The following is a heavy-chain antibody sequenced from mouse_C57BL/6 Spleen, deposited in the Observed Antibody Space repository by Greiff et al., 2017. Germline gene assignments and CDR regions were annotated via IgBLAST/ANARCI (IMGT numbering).Heavy chain of an antibody. V-gene: IGHV1-85*01. CDR1: GYTFTSYD. J-gene: IGHJ1*03. CDR3: ARFDYDNWYFDV. CDR2: ISPRDGST. D-gene: IGHD2-4*01. Sequence: QVQLQQSGPELVKPGASVKLSCKASGYTFTSYDINWVKQRPGQGLEWIGWISPRDGSTKYNEKFKGKATLTVDTSSSTAYMELHSLTSEDSAVYFCARFDYDNWYFDVWGTGTTVTVSS.